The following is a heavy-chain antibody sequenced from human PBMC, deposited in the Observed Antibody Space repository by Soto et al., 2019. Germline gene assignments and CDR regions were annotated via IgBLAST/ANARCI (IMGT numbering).Heavy chain of an antibody. CDR1: GGTFSSYA. V-gene: IGHV1-69*13. CDR2: IIPIFGTA. J-gene: IGHJ5*02. D-gene: IGHD1-7*01. CDR3: ARVRYNWNYDKVDWFDP. Sequence: GASVKVSCKASGGTFSSYAISWVRQAPGQGLEWMGGIIPIFGTANYAQKFQGRVTITADESTSTAYMELSSLRSEDTAVYYCARVRYNWNYDKVDWFDPWGQGTLVTVSS.